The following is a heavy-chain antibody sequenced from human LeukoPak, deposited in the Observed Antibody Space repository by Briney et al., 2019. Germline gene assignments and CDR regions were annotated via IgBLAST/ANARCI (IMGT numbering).Heavy chain of an antibody. CDR3: ARDRRPLYSSGWYH. D-gene: IGHD6-19*01. V-gene: IGHV3-21*04. CDR2: ISSSSSYI. CDR1: GFTVSSNY. Sequence: PGGSLRLSCAASGFTVSSNYMSWVRQAPGKGLEWVSSISSSSSYIYYADSVKGRFTISRDNAKNSLYLQMNSLRAEDTALYYCARDRRPLYSSGWYHWGQGTLVTVSS. J-gene: IGHJ5*02.